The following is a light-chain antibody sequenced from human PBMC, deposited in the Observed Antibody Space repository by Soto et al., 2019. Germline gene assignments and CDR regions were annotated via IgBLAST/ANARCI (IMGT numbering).Light chain of an antibody. Sequence: QSALTQPHSASGSPGQSVTISCSGTSSDVGGYDYVSWYQQHPGKAPKLMIYEVSKRPSGVPDRFFGSKSGNTASLTVSGLQAEDEADYYCSSYAGSSNFVVFGGGTKLTVL. CDR2: EVS. V-gene: IGLV2-8*01. J-gene: IGLJ2*01. CDR1: SSDVGGYDY. CDR3: SSYAGSSNFVV.